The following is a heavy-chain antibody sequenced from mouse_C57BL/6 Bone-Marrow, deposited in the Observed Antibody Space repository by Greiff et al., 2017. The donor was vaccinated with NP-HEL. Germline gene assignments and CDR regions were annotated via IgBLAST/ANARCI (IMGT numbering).Heavy chain of an antibody. Sequence: QVQLQQSGAELARPGASVKMSCKASGYTFTSYTMHWVKQRPGQGLEWIGYINPSSGYTKYNQKFKDKATLTADKSSSTAYMQLGRLTSEDTTVYYSARYYDYEAWFAYWGQGTLVTVSA. CDR1: GYTFTSYT. D-gene: IGHD2-4*01. CDR2: INPSSGYT. J-gene: IGHJ3*01. CDR3: ARYYDYEAWFAY. V-gene: IGHV1-4*01.